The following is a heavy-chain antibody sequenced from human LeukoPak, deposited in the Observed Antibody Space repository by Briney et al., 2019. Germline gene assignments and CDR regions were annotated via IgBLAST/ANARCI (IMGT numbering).Heavy chain of an antibody. CDR3: ARGPYDSSGYYYFDY. J-gene: IGHJ4*02. D-gene: IGHD3-22*01. Sequence: RPSETLSLTCTVSGGSISSYYWSWIRQPPGKGLEWIGYIYYSGSTNYNPSLKSRVTISVDTSKNQFSLKLSSVTAADTAVYYCARGPYDSSGYYYFDYWGQGTLVTVSS. CDR2: IYYSGST. V-gene: IGHV4-59*01. CDR1: GGSISSYY.